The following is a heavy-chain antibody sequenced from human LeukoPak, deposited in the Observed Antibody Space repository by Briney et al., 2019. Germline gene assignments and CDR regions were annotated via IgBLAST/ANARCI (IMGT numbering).Heavy chain of an antibody. D-gene: IGHD2-15*01. CDR2: IYYSGST. CDR1: GGSISSYY. CDR3: ARVRGSAEFHYMDV. J-gene: IGHJ6*03. Sequence: SETLSLTCTVSGGSISSYYWSWLRQPPGKGLEWIGYIYYSGSTNYNPSLKSRVTISVDTSKNQFSLKLSSVTAADTAVYYCARVRGSAEFHYMDVGGKGTTVTVSS. V-gene: IGHV4-59*01.